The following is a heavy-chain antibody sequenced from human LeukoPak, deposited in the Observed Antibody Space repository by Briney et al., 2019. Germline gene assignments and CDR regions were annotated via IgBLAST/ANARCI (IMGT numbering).Heavy chain of an antibody. J-gene: IGHJ4*02. Sequence: PGGSLRLSCAASGFTFSSYAMSWVRQAPGKGLEWVSAISGSGSSTYYADSVKGRFTISRDNSKNTLYLQMNSLRAEDTAVYYCAKDSDVVGSSWYFGRTLGFGYWGQGTLVAVSS. CDR2: ISGSGSST. V-gene: IGHV3-23*01. D-gene: IGHD6-13*01. CDR1: GFTFSSYA. CDR3: AKDSDVVGSSWYFGRTLGFGY.